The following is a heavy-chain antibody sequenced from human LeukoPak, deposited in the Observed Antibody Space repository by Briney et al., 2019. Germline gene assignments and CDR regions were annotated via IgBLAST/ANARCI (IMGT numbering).Heavy chain of an antibody. CDR2: MNPNSGNT. J-gene: IGHJ5*02. Sequence: GASVKVSCKASGYTFTSYDINWVRQATGQGLEWMGWMNPNSGNTGYAQKFQGRVTMTRNTSISTAYMELSSLRSEDTAVYYCARKTTVTKRGGGTWFDPWGQGTLVTVSS. D-gene: IGHD4-17*01. CDR3: ARKTTVTKRGGGTWFDP. V-gene: IGHV1-8*01. CDR1: GYTFTSYD.